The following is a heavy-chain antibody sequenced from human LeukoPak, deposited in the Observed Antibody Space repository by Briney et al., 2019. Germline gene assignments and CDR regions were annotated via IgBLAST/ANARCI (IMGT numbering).Heavy chain of an antibody. CDR3: ARLGTGYDSSGYSIGWFDP. J-gene: IGHJ5*02. V-gene: IGHV4-4*02. CDR1: GGSISISNSNW. D-gene: IGHD3-22*01. Sequence: SGTLSLTCAVSGGSISISNSNWWSWVRQPPGKGLEWIGEIYHSGSTNYNPSLKSRVTISVDKSKNQFSLRLSSVTAADTAVYYCARLGTGYDSSGYSIGWFDPWGQGTLVTVSS. CDR2: IYHSGST.